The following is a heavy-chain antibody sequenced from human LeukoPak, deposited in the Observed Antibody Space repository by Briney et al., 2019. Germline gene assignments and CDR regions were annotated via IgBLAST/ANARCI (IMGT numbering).Heavy chain of an antibody. Sequence: PSETLSLTCTVSGGSISSYYWSWIRQPPGKGLEWIGYIYYSGSTNYNPSLKSRVTISVDTSKNQFSLKLSSVTAADTAVYYCASQGRQQLVRDYYYYYMDVWGKGTTVTISS. J-gene: IGHJ6*03. V-gene: IGHV4-59*01. CDR1: GGSISSYY. D-gene: IGHD6-13*01. CDR2: IYYSGST. CDR3: ASQGRQQLVRDYYYYYMDV.